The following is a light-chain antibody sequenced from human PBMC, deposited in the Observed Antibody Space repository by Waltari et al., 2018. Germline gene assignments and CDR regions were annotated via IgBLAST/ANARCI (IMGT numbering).Light chain of an antibody. V-gene: IGLV2-14*03. CDR3: SCLTKGNTWI. CDR2: DVN. CDR1: RADVGGSNS. Sequence: QFALTQPASLSGTPGQSIVISCTGSRADVGGSNSVCWYQQHPGKAPKVLIFDVNSRPSVVDYRFSGTKSGNTASLSISGLQREDEANYYCSCLTKGNTWIFGGGTELTVL. J-gene: IGLJ3*02.